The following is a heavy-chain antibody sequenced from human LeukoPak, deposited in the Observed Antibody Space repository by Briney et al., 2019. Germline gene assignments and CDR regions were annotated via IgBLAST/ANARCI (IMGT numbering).Heavy chain of an antibody. CDR1: EFTFSSYE. Sequence: PGGSLRLSCAASEFTFSSYEMNWVRQAPGKGLEWVSYISSSGSTIYYADPVKGRFTISRDNAKNSLYLQMNSLRAEDTAVYYCASLGVVPAAIRSWFDPWGQGTLVTVSS. V-gene: IGHV3-48*03. CDR3: ASLGVVPAAIRSWFDP. CDR2: ISSSGSTI. J-gene: IGHJ5*02. D-gene: IGHD2-2*02.